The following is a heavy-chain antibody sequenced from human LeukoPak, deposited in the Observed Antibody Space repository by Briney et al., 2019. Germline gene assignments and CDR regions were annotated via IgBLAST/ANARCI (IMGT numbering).Heavy chain of an antibody. CDR2: ISGSGGSK. CDR1: GFTFSSYA. J-gene: IGHJ4*02. V-gene: IGHV3-23*01. D-gene: IGHD1-1*01. CDR3: AKEHGLEPSPQYFDY. Sequence: GGSLRLSCAASGFTFSSYAMSWVRQAPGKGLEWVSAISGSGGSKYYADSVKGRFTISRDNSKNTLYLQMNSLRAEDTAVYYCAKEHGLEPSPQYFDYWGQGTLVTVSS.